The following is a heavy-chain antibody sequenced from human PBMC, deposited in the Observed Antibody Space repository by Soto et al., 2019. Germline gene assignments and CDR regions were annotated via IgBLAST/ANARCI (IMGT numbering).Heavy chain of an antibody. CDR1: GYTFSRYG. V-gene: IGHV1-18*01. CDR2: ISGYNGDT. CDR3: AKNGQPPYYYYGLDV. D-gene: IGHD2-8*01. J-gene: IGHJ6*02. Sequence: QGQLVQSGGEVKKPGASVKVSCKASGYTFSRYGISWVRQAPGQGLEWMGWISGYNGDTNYAQKFHGRVTMTIDTSTTTAYMELRGLTSDDTAIYYCAKNGQPPYYYYGLDVWGQGTTVTVSS.